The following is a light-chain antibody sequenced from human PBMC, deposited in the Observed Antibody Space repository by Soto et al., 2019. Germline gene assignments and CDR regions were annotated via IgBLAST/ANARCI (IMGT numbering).Light chain of an antibody. CDR3: QQYGTSPPIT. Sequence: IGMTQSQATLSVAPGESATLSCRASQSVSSNLAWYQQKPGQAPRLLIYGASSRATGIPDRFSGSGSGTDFTLTISCVEPEDFPIYYCQQYGTSPPITSGHGTRLEIK. J-gene: IGKJ5*01. CDR1: QSVSSN. CDR2: GAS. V-gene: IGKV3-20*01.